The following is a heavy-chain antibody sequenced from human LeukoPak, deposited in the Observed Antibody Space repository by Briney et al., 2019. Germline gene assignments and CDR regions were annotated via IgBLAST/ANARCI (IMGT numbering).Heavy chain of an antibody. V-gene: IGHV4-4*02. CDR3: ARGPNKYPGWYYFDY. D-gene: IGHD2/OR15-2a*01. J-gene: IGHJ4*02. CDR2: IYHSGST. CDR1: GPSVGSSNC. Sequence: SETLSLTCAVSGPSVGSSNCWTWVRQPPGQGLGGMGEIYHSGSTNYNPALKSRVTISVDKSKNQFSLKPSSVTAADTAVYYCARGPNKYPGWYYFDYWGQGTLVTVSS.